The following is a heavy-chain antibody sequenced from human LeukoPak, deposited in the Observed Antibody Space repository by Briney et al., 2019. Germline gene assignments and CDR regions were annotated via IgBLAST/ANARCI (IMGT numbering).Heavy chain of an antibody. D-gene: IGHD3-3*01. CDR1: GYTLTSYY. J-gene: IGHJ5*02. CDR2: INPSGGST. CDR3: ARGPRVTIFGVVLDLKNNWFDP. V-gene: IGHV1-46*03. Sequence: ASVKVSCKASGYTLTSYYMHWVRQAPGQGLEWMGIINPSGGSTSYAQKLQGRVTMTRDTSTSTVYMELSSLRSEDTAVYYCARGPRVTIFGVVLDLKNNWFDPWGQGTLVTVSS.